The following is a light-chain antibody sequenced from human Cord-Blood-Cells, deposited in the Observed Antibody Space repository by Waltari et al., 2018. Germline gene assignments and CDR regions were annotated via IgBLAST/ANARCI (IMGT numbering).Light chain of an antibody. CDR2: VKN. CDR1: SLRSDY. V-gene: IGLV3-19*01. CDR3: NSRDSSGNHVV. Sequence: SSELTQDPAVSVALGQTVRITCQGDSLRSDYASWYQQKPGQAPVLVIYVKNNRPSGIRDRFSGSSSGNTASLTITGAQAEDEADYYCNSRDSSGNHVVFGGGTKLTVL. J-gene: IGLJ2*01.